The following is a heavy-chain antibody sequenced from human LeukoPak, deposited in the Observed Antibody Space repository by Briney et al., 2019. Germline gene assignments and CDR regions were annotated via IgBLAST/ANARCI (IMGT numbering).Heavy chain of an antibody. CDR3: ASSWHTAMATDY. V-gene: IGHV3-21*01. D-gene: IGHD5-18*01. CDR1: GFTFSSYS. J-gene: IGHJ4*02. Sequence: PGGSLRLSCTASGFTFSSYSMNWVRQAPGKGLEWVSSISSSSSYIYYADSVKGRFTISRDNAKNSLYLQMNSLRAEDTAVYYCASSWHTAMATDYWGQGTLVTVSS. CDR2: ISSSSSYI.